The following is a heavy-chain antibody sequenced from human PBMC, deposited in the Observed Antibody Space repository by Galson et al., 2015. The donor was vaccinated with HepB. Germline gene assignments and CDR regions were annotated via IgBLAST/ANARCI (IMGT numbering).Heavy chain of an antibody. Sequence: SLRLSCAGSGFTFSTFAMSWVRQAPGKGLEWVSAISTSVGTTFYADSVRGRFTISRDNSKNALYLQMNSLRAEDTAVYYCARGIDYYGSGIYDNVGYWGQGTLITVSS. V-gene: IGHV3-23*01. CDR2: ISTSVGTT. CDR3: ARGIDYYGSGIYDNVGY. CDR1: GFTFSTFA. D-gene: IGHD3-10*01. J-gene: IGHJ4*02.